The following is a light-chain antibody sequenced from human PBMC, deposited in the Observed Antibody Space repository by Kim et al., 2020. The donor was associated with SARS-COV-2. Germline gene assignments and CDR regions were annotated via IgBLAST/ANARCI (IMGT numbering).Light chain of an antibody. V-gene: IGKV1-5*02. CDR3: QQYHDFPRT. CDR2: DGI. J-gene: IGKJ1*01. CDR1: QSISRW. Sequence: DIEMTQSPSTLSASIGDRVTIVCRASQSISRWLAWYQQKPEKAPKLLIHDGITLQSGVPSRFSGSESGTEFNLTISSLQPDDLATYYCQQYHDFPRTFGQGTKVDIK.